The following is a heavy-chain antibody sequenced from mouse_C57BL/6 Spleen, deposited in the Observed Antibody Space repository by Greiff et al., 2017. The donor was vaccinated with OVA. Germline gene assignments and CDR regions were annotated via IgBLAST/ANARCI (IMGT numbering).Heavy chain of an antibody. V-gene: IGHV2-4*01. J-gene: IGHJ4*01. CDR1: GFALTSYG. CDR3: TKNTPPLAMDY. CDR2: IWSGGST. Sequence: VQLVESGPGLVQPSQTLSISCTASGFALTSYGVHWVRQPPGKGLEWLGVIWSGGSTDYYAAFISRLSIIKDNSKSQVFFIRNSLQADDTARYYCTKNTPPLAMDYWGQGTSVTVSS.